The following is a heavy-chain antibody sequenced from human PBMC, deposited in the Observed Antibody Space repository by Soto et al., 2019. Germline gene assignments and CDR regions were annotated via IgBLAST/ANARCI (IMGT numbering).Heavy chain of an antibody. V-gene: IGHV3-30-3*01. CDR3: ARVSSPTTPIDY. CDR1: GFTFSSYA. J-gene: IGHJ4*02. Sequence: SLRLSCAASGFTFSSYAMHWVRQAPGKGLEWVAVISYDGSNKYYADSVKVRFTISRDNSKNTLYLQMNSLRAEDTAVYYCARVSSPTTPIDYWGQGTLVTVS. CDR2: ISYDGSNK. D-gene: IGHD4-17*01.